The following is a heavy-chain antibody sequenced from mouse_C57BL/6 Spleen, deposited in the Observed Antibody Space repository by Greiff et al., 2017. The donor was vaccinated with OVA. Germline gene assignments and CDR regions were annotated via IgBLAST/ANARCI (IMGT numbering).Heavy chain of an antibody. D-gene: IGHD1-1*01. V-gene: IGHV1-81*01. Sequence: QVQLKQSGAELARPGASVKLSCKASGYTFTSYGISWVKQRTGQGLEWIGEIYPRSGNTYYNEKFKGKATLTADKSSSTAYMELRSLTSEDSAVYFCARYDYYGSAYWYFDVWGTGTTVTVSS. CDR2: IYPRSGNT. CDR3: ARYDYYGSAYWYFDV. CDR1: GYTFTSYG. J-gene: IGHJ1*03.